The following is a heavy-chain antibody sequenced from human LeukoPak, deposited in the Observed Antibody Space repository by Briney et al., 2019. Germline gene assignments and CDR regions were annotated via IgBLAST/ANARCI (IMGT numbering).Heavy chain of an antibody. J-gene: IGHJ6*03. CDR2: FIPIFGTA. D-gene: IGHD5-18*01. CDR3: ARGAMVTDYYYYMDV. CDR1: GGIFSSYA. V-gene: IGHV1-69*05. Sequence: GASVKVSCKASGGIFSSYAISWVRQAPGQGLEWMGRFIPIFGTANYAQKFQGRVTITTDESTSTAYMELSSLRSEDTAVYYCARGAMVTDYYYYMDVWGKGTTVTVSS.